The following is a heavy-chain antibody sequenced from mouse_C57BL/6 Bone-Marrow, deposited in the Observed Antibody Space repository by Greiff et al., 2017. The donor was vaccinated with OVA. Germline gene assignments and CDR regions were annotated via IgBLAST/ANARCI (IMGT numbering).Heavy chain of an antibody. V-gene: IGHV1-55*01. J-gene: IGHJ3*01. Sequence: QVQLQQPGAELVKPGASVKMSCKASGYTFTIYWITWVKQRPGQGLEWIGDIYPGSGSTNYNEKFKSKATLTVDPSSSTAYMQPSSLTSEDSAVYYCATLGPWFAYWGQGTLVTVSA. CDR3: ATLGPWFAY. D-gene: IGHD4-1*01. CDR1: GYTFTIYW. CDR2: IYPGSGST.